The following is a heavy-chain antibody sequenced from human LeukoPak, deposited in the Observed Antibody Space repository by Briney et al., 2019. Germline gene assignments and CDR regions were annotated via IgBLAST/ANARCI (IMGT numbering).Heavy chain of an antibody. CDR1: GGTFSSYA. CDR2: IIPIFGTA. J-gene: IGHJ4*02. V-gene: IGHV1-69*13. D-gene: IGHD3-10*01. CDR3: ARAPVWFGNSYYFDY. Sequence: ASVKLSCKASGGTFSSYAISWVRQAPGQGLEWMGGIIPIFGTANYAQKFQGRVTITADESTSTAYMELSSLRSEDTAVYYCARAPVWFGNSYYFDYWGQGTLVTVSS.